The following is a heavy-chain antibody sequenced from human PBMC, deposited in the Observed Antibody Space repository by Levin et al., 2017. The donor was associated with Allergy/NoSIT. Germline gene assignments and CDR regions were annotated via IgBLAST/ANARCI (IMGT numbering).Heavy chain of an antibody. CDR3: ARYYYDGSGYLGGFDY. Sequence: KPSETLSLTCTVSGGSITSTYYYWGWIRQPPGKGLEWIGSIYYSGSTYYNPSLKSRVTISLDTSKNQFSLKLSSVTAADTAVYYCARYYYDGSGYLGGFDYWGQGTLVTVSS. D-gene: IGHD3-22*01. V-gene: IGHV4-39*01. CDR1: GGSITSTYYY. CDR2: IYYSGST. J-gene: IGHJ4*02.